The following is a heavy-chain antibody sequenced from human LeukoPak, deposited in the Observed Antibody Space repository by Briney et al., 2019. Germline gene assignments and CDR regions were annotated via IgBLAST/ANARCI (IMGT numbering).Heavy chain of an antibody. Sequence: GGSLRLSCAVSGFTVSSNYMSWVRQAPGKGLEWVSVIYSGGSTYYADSVKGRFTFSRDNSKNTLYLQMNSLRAEDTAVYYCAKDLDSSGYYYWAYGDYWGQGTLVTVSS. CDR1: GFTVSSNY. CDR3: AKDLDSSGYYYWAYGDY. J-gene: IGHJ4*02. D-gene: IGHD3-22*01. CDR2: IYSGGST. V-gene: IGHV3-66*01.